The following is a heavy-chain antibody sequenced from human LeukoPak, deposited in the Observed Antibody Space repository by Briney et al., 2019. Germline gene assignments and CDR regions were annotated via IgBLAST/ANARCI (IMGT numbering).Heavy chain of an antibody. CDR3: ARQGIVVVPAAISL. CDR2: IYHSGST. D-gene: IGHD2-2*02. V-gene: IGHV4-38-2*01. CDR1: GYSIISGYY. J-gene: IGHJ4*02. Sequence: PSETLSLTCAVSGYSIISGYYWGWIRQPPGKGLEWIGSIYHSGSTYYNPSLKSRVTISVDTSKNQFSLKLSSVPAADTAVYYCARQGIVVVPAAISLWGQGTLVTVSS.